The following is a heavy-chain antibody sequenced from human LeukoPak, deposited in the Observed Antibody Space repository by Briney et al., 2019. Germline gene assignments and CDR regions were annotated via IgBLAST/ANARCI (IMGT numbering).Heavy chain of an antibody. D-gene: IGHD3-22*01. CDR3: ARDRYDSSGYYYEFDY. CDR2: IIPIFGIA. CDR1: GGTFSSDA. V-gene: IGHV1-69*04. J-gene: IGHJ4*02. Sequence: ASVKVSCKASGGTFSSDAISWVRQAPGQGLEWMGRIIPIFGIANYAQKFQGRVTITADKSTSTAYMELSSLRSEDTAVYYCARDRYDSSGYYYEFDYWGQGTLVTVSS.